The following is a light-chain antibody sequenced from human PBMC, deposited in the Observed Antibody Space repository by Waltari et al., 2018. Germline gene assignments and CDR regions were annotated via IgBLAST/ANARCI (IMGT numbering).Light chain of an antibody. V-gene: IGLV3-25*03. J-gene: IGLJ2*01. CDR3: QSPDSSGSYVV. Sequence: SYELTQPPSVSVSPGQTARTTCSGDALSKQYAYWYQQKPGQAPVLVIYKDTERPSGIPERFSGSSSGTTVTLTISGVQAEDEADYHCQSPDSSGSYVVFGGGTKLTVL. CDR2: KDT. CDR1: ALSKQY.